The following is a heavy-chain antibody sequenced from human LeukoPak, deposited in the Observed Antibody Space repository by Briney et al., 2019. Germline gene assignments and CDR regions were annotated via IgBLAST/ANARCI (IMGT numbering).Heavy chain of an antibody. CDR2: INAGNGNT. J-gene: IGHJ3*02. Sequence: ASVKVSCTASGYTFTSYAMHWVRQAPGQRLEWMGWINAGNGNTKYSQKFQGRVTITRDTSASTAYMELSSLRSEDTAVYYCASYSYGYYAFDIWGQGTMVTFSS. CDR3: ASYSYGYYAFDI. V-gene: IGHV1-3*01. CDR1: GYTFTSYA. D-gene: IGHD5-18*01.